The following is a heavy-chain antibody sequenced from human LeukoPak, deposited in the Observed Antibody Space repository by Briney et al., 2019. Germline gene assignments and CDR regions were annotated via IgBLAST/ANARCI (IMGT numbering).Heavy chain of an antibody. D-gene: IGHD3-10*01. V-gene: IGHV1-46*01. CDR2: INPSGGST. J-gene: IGHJ5*02. CDR1: GYTFTSYY. Sequence: GASVKVSCKASGYTFTSYYMHWVRQAPGQGLEWMGIINPSGGSTSYAQKFQGRVTITRNTSISTAYMELSSLRSEDTAVYYCARGRDIWLGEFSNWFDPWGQGTLVTVSS. CDR3: ARGRDIWLGEFSNWFDP.